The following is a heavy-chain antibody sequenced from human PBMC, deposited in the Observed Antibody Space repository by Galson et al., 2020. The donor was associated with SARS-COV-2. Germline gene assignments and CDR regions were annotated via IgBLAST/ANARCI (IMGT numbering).Heavy chain of an antibody. CDR3: ARRGSYYGSGSYGFGFDS. CDR1: GGSVSSYY. D-gene: IGHD3-10*01. CDR2: IYNSGNT. Sequence: ETLSLTCTVSGGSVSSYYWGWIRQPLGKGLEWIGSIYNSGNTFYNPSLKSRVTISADTSKNQFSLRLTSVTAADTAVYYCARRGSYYGSGSYGFGFDSWGQGTLVSVSS. V-gene: IGHV4-39*01. J-gene: IGHJ4*02.